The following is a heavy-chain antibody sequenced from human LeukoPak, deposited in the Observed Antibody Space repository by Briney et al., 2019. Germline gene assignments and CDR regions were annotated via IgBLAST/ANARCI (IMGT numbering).Heavy chain of an antibody. CDR1: GGSFSGYY. CDR2: INHSGST. J-gene: IGHJ4*02. CDR3: ARRNMITFGGVIVLGYYFDY. V-gene: IGHV4-34*01. D-gene: IGHD3-16*02. Sequence: SETLSLTCAVYGGSFSGYYWSWIRQPPGKGLEWIGEINHSGSTNHNPSLKSRVTISVDTSKNQFSLKLSSVTAADTAVYYCARRNMITFGGVIVLGYYFDYWGQGTLVTVSS.